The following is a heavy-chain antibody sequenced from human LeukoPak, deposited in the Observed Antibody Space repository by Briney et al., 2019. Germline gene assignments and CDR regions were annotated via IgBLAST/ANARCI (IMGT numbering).Heavy chain of an antibody. CDR1: GGTFSSYA. CDR3: ARGSTYYDFWSGPPADAFDI. D-gene: IGHD3-3*01. Sequence: ASVKVSCKASGGTFSSYAISWVRQAPGQGLEWMGRIIPILGIASYAQKFQGRVTITADRSTSTAYMELSSLRSEDTAVYYCARGSTYYDFWSGPPADAFDIWGQGTMVTVSS. CDR2: IIPILGIA. V-gene: IGHV1-69*04. J-gene: IGHJ3*02.